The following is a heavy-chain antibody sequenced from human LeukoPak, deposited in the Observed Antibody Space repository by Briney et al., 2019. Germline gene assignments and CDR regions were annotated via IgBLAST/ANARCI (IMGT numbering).Heavy chain of an antibody. CDR3: ARSYSSSSGINC. J-gene: IGHJ4*02. Sequence: GGSLRLSCAASGITLSSYNMNWVRQAPGKGLEWVSSITSSSTYIYYADSVKGRFTISRDNAKNSLDLQMNSLRAEDTAVYYCARSYSSSSGINCWGQGTLVTVSS. V-gene: IGHV3-21*01. CDR1: GITLSSYN. CDR2: ITSSSTYI. D-gene: IGHD6-6*01.